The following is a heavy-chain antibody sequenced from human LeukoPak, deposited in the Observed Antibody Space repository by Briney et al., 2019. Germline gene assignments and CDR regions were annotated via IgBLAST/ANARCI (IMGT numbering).Heavy chain of an antibody. J-gene: IGHJ4*02. CDR2: IYDSGKT. CDR3: ARASPSWSPPDH. D-gene: IGHD2-2*01. CDR1: GGSLSGFF. Sequence: SETLSLTCTVSGGSLSGFFWSWIRQPPGKGLEWIGYIYDSGKTDYNPSLKSRVTISEDTSNNQSSLKLSFLTAADTAVYYCARASPSWSPPDHWAQGTLVTVSS. V-gene: IGHV4-59*08.